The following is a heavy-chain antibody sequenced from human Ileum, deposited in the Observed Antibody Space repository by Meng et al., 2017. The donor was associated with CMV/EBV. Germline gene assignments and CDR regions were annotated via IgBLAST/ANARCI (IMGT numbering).Heavy chain of an antibody. CDR3: ARDPRLLRNYVYGMDV. CDR1: GGSFTSYY. V-gene: IGHV4-34*01. J-gene: IGHJ6*02. CDR2: INHFGST. Sequence: SETLSLTCTLYGGSFTSYYWSWIRQPPGKGLEWIGEINHFGSTNYNPSLESRVTISVDTSKNQFSLKLNSVTAADAAVYYCARDPRLLRNYVYGMDVWGQGTTVTVSS. D-gene: IGHD2-15*01.